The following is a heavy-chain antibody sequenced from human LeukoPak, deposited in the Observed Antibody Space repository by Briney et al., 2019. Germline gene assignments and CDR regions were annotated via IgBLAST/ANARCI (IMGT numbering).Heavy chain of an antibody. CDR1: GFTFSNHA. CDR3: AKADSSSWYDNWFDP. V-gene: IGHV3-23*01. D-gene: IGHD6-13*01. CDR2: ICGSGVST. J-gene: IGHJ5*02. Sequence: GGSLRLSCAPSGFTFSNHAMSWVRQAPAEGLEWVSAICGSGVSTYYADSVKGRFTISRDKSKNTLYLQMNSLSAEDTAVYYCAKADSSSWYDNWFDPWGQGTLVTVSS.